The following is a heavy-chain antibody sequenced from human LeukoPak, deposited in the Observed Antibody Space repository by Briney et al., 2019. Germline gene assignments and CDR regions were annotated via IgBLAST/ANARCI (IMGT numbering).Heavy chain of an antibody. CDR1: GFTFSNAW. CDR2: IKSKTDGGTT. V-gene: IGHV3-15*01. D-gene: IGHD2-21*02. Sequence: GGSLRLSCAASGFTFSNAWMSWVRQAPGKGREWVGRIKSKTDGGTTDYAAPVKGRFTISRDDSKNTLYLQMNGLKTEDTAVYYCTTDFVVVTADPAGYWGQGTLVTVSS. CDR3: TTDFVVVTADPAGY. J-gene: IGHJ4*02.